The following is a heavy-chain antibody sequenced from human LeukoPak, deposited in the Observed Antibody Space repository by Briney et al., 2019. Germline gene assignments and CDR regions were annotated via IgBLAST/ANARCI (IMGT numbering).Heavy chain of an antibody. V-gene: IGHV4-61*08. CDR1: GGSISSGGYY. CDR3: ARAAYSGSYHSDY. D-gene: IGHD1-26*01. J-gene: IGHJ4*02. Sequence: SQTLSLTCAVSGGSISSGGYYWNWIRQPPGKGLEWIGYIYYSGSTNYNPSLKSRVTISVDTSKNQFSLKLSSVTAADTAVYYCARAAYSGSYHSDYWGQGTLVTVSS. CDR2: IYYSGST.